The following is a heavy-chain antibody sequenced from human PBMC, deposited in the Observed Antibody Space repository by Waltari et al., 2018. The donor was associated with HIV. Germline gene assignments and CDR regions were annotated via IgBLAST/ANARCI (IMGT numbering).Heavy chain of an antibody. CDR2: IYYSGST. D-gene: IGHD2-15*01. CDR1: GGSISSYY. CDR3: ARERVVDRLGYFDY. V-gene: IGHV4-59*01. Sequence: QVQLQESGPGLVKPSETLSLTCTVSGGSISSYYWSWIRQPPGKGLEWIGYIYYSGSTNYNPSLKSRVTISVDTSKNQFSLKLSSVTAADTAVYYCARERVVDRLGYFDYWGQGTLVTVSS. J-gene: IGHJ4*02.